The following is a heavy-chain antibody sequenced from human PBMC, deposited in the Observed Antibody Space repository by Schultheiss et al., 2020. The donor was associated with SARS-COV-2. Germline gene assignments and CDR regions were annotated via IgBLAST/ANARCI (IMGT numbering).Heavy chain of an antibody. Sequence: GESLKISCAASGFTFSSYGMHWVRQAPGKGLEWVAVIWYDGSNKNYADSVKGRFTISRDNSKNTLYLQMNSLRAEDTAVYYCARDRSPYYGDYVGPLDYWGQGTLVTVSS. V-gene: IGHV3-33*01. CDR3: ARDRSPYYGDYVGPLDY. CDR2: IWYDGSNK. CDR1: GFTFSSYG. J-gene: IGHJ4*02. D-gene: IGHD4-17*01.